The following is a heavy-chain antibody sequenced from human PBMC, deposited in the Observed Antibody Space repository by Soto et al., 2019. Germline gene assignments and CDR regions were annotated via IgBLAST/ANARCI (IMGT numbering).Heavy chain of an antibody. CDR1: GFTFSSYG. D-gene: IGHD3-9*01. V-gene: IGHV3-30*18. CDR2: ISYDGSNK. CDR3: AKDFSPWYYDILTGYYYYYGMDV. J-gene: IGHJ6*02. Sequence: QVQLVESGGGVVQPGRSLRLSCAASGFTFSSYGMHWVRQAPGKGLEWVAVISYDGSNKYYADSVKGRFTISRDNSKNTLYLQINSLRAEDTAVYYCAKDFSPWYYDILTGYYYYYGMDVWGQGTTVTVSS.